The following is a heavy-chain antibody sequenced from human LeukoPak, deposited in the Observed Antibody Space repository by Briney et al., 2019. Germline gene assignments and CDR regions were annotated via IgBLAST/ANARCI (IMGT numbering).Heavy chain of an antibody. CDR2: IYYSGSP. V-gene: IGHV4-59*08. Sequence: SETLSLTCTVSGGSISYYYWSWIRQPPGKGLEWIGYIYYSGSPNYNPSLKSRVTISVDSSKNQFSLTLNSVTDADTAVYYCARHGYYRDGFNSGADHWGQGTLVTVSS. J-gene: IGHJ5*02. CDR3: ARHGYYRDGFNSGADH. D-gene: IGHD4-4*01. CDR1: GGSISYYY.